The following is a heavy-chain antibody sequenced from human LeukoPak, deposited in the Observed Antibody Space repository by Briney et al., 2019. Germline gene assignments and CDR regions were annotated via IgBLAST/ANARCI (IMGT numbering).Heavy chain of an antibody. D-gene: IGHD3-22*01. CDR3: ASWSYYDSSGYPLDY. V-gene: IGHV1-2*04. J-gene: IGHJ4*02. CDR1: GYTFTGYY. CDR2: INPNSGGT. Sequence: ASVKVSCKASGYTFTGYYMHWVRQAPGQGLEWMGWINPNSGGTNYAQKFQGWVTMTRDTSISTAYMELSRLRSDDTAVYYCASWSYYDSSGYPLDYWGQGTLVTVSS.